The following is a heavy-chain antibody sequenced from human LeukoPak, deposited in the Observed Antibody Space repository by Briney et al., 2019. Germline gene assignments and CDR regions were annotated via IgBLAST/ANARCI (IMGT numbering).Heavy chain of an antibody. D-gene: IGHD5-24*01. Sequence: PGGSLRLSCATSGFTFSNFWMSWVRQAPGKGLEWVANIKQDGSEKYYVDSVKGRFTISRDNAKNSLYLRMNSLRAEDTAVYYCANGDGFDYWGQGTLVTVSS. CDR1: GFTFSNFW. CDR2: IKQDGSEK. V-gene: IGHV3-7*01. CDR3: ANGDGFDY. J-gene: IGHJ4*02.